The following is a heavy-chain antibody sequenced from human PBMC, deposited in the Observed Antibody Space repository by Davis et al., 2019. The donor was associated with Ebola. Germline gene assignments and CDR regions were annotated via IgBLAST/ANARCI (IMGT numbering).Heavy chain of an antibody. D-gene: IGHD3-3*01. J-gene: IGHJ4*02. CDR3: ARDHPKDFWSAQWGSFDY. Sequence: GESLKISCAASGFTVSSNYMSWVRQAPGKGLEWVSVIYSGGSTYYADSVKGRFTISRDNSKNTLYLQMNSLRAEDTAVYYCARDHPKDFWSAQWGSFDYWGQGTLVTVSS. CDR1: GFTVSSNY. CDR2: IYSGGST. V-gene: IGHV3-53*05.